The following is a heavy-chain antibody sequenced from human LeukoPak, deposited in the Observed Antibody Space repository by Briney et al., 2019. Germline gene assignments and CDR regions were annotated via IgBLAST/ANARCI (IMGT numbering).Heavy chain of an antibody. Sequence: SETLPLTCAVYGGSFSGYYWSWIRQPPGKGLEWIGEINHSGSTNYNPSLKSRVTISVDTSKNQFSLKLSSVTAADTAAYYCARGPPNYYGSGSYFLQFAWYAYWGQGTLVTVSS. J-gene: IGHJ4*02. CDR3: ARGPPNYYGSGSYFLQFAWYAY. CDR1: GGSFSGYY. D-gene: IGHD3-10*01. CDR2: INHSGST. V-gene: IGHV4-34*01.